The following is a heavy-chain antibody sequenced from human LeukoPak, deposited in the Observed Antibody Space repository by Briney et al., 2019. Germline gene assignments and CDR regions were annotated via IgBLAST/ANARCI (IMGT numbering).Heavy chain of an antibody. J-gene: IGHJ4*02. CDR2: IRQDGNEK. CDR1: GFTFSDYW. D-gene: IGHD3-16*01. V-gene: IGHV3-7*01. Sequence: GGSLRLSCEASGFTFSDYWMNWVRQAPGKGLEWVASIRQDGNEKYYVDSVKGRFTISRDNTYNSVFLQMNSLRGEDAALYYCAKDKFGGGIKTGTFDYWGQGTLVTVSS. CDR3: AKDKFGGGIKTGTFDY.